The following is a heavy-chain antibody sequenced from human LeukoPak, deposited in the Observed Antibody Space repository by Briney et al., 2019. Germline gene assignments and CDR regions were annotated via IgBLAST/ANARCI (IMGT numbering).Heavy chain of an antibody. J-gene: IGHJ4*02. CDR1: GFTFSNAW. D-gene: IGHD3-10*01. V-gene: IGHV3-15*01. CDR3: TTDRGSGSYYYRTDDY. Sequence: GGSLRLSCAASGFTFSNAWMSWVRQAPGKGLEWVGRIKSKTDGGTTDYAAPVKGRFTISRDDSKNTLYLQMNSLKTEDTAVHYCTTDRGSGSYYYRTDDYWGQGTLVTVSS. CDR2: IKSKTDGGTT.